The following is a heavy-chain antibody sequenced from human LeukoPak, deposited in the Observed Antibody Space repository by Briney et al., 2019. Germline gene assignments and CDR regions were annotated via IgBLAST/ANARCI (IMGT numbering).Heavy chain of an antibody. V-gene: IGHV5-51*01. CDR2: IYPADSDN. CDR1: GYIFSSNW. Sequence: GESLKISCKGSGYIFSSNWISWVRQMPGKGLEWMGSIYPADSDNRYSPSFQGQVTILADKTFSTAYLQWSSLKASDPAIHYCARNYDILTGYFPSSHWGPGTLVTVSS. CDR3: ARNYDILTGYFPSSH. J-gene: IGHJ4*02. D-gene: IGHD3-9*01.